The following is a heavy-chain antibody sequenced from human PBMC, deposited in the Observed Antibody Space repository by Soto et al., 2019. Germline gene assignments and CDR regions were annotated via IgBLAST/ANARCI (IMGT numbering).Heavy chain of an antibody. J-gene: IGHJ4*02. CDR3: ERVRRVGGVNAY. CDR2: IYYSGST. Sequence: SETLSLSCAVSGGSISSGGYSWSWIRQPPGKGLEWIGYIYYSGSTYYNPSLKSRVTISVDTSKNHFSLKMSSVTAADRAVYYCERVRRVGGVNAYWGQGTLVTVSP. CDR1: GGSISSGGYS. V-gene: IGHV4-31*11. D-gene: IGHD3-16*01.